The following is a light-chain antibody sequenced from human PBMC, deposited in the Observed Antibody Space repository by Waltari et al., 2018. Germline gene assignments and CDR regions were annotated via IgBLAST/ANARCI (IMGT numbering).Light chain of an antibody. J-gene: IGKJ1*01. CDR3: MQGTHWPWT. CDR1: QSLVSRDGNTY. Sequence: DVVMTQSPLSLPVTLWQPASISCRSSQSLVSRDGNTYFNWFNHRPGQSPRRLLYKVSNRDSGVPDRFSGSGSGTDFTLRISRVEAEDVGIYSCMQGTHWPWTFGQGTKVEIK. CDR2: KVS. V-gene: IGKV2-30*01.